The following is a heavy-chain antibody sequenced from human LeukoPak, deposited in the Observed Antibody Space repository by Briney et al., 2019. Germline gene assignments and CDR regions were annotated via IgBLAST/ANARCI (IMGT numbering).Heavy chain of an antibody. J-gene: IGHJ4*02. CDR3: ARGRYGSGSYYPYFDY. Sequence: PSETLSLTCTVSGGSISSYYWSWIRQPPGKGLEWIGYIYYSGSTNYNPSLKSRVTISVDTSKNQFSLKLSSVTAADTAVYYCARGRYGSGSYYPYFDYWGQGTLVTVSS. D-gene: IGHD3-10*01. CDR1: GGSISSYY. CDR2: IYYSGST. V-gene: IGHV4-59*01.